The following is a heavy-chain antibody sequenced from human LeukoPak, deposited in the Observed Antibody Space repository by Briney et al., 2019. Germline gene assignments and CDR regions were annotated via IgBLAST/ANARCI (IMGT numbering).Heavy chain of an antibody. V-gene: IGHV3-48*03. Sequence: GGSLRLSXAASGFTFSSYEMNWVRQAPGKGLEWVSYTSSSGSTIYYADSVKGRFTISRDNAKNSLYLQMNSLRAEDTAVYYCARTYYYDSSGYSPDYWGLGTLVTVSS. J-gene: IGHJ4*02. CDR2: TSSSGSTI. CDR3: ARTYYYDSSGYSPDY. CDR1: GFTFSSYE. D-gene: IGHD3-22*01.